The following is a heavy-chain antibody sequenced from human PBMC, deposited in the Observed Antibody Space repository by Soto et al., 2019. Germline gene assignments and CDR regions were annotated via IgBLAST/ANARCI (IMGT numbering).Heavy chain of an antibody. V-gene: IGHV3-33*01. Sequence: QVQLVESGGGVVQPGTSLRLSCEASGFIFNNYGMQWVRQAPGKGLEWVAVIWHDGRNYDYADSVKGRFTVSRDNSKNTFYLQMNSLREEDTAVYYCAREPGKDDAMVHWGQGTLVTVSS. CDR2: IWHDGRNY. CDR1: GFIFNNYG. D-gene: IGHD2-15*01. CDR3: AREPGKDDAMVH. J-gene: IGHJ1*01.